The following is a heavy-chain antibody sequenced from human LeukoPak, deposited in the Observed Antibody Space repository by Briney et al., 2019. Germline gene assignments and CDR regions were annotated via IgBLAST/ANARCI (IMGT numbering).Heavy chain of an antibody. J-gene: IGHJ5*02. CDR3: AKDPYIVSSTSQNWFDP. CDR2: ISGSGGST. V-gene: IGHV3-23*01. D-gene: IGHD2-2*01. Sequence: GGSLRLSCAASGFTFSSYAMSWVPQAHGKGLEWVSAISGSGGSTYYADSVKGRFTISRDNSKNTLYLQMNSLRAEDTAVYYCAKDPYIVSSTSQNWFDPWGQGTLVTVSS. CDR1: GFTFSSYA.